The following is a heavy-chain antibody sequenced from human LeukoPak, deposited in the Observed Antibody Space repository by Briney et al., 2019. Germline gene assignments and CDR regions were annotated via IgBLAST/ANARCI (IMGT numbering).Heavy chain of an antibody. CDR2: IYHNDDK. J-gene: IGHJ6*02. V-gene: IGHV2-5*01. Sequence: ESGPTLVKPTLTLTLTCTFSGFSLTTIGVGVAWIRQPPGKALEWLALIYHNDDKRYSPSLKGRLTITKDTSKNQVVLTMTNMDSVDTATYYCAHLGSSGLVGMDVWGQGTTVTVSS. CDR3: AHLGSSGLVGMDV. CDR1: GFSLTTIGVG. D-gene: IGHD6-19*01.